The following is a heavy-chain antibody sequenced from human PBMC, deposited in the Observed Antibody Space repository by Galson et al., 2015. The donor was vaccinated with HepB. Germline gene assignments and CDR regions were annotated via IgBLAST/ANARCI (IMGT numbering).Heavy chain of an antibody. V-gene: IGHV1-46*03. CDR2: INPSGGST. CDR1: GYTFTSYY. Sequence: SVKVSCKASGYTFTSYYMHWVRQAPGQGLEWMGIINPSGGSTSYAQKFQGRVTMTRDTSTSTVYMELSSLRSEDTAVYYCARTYYYDSSGYYKYWYFDLWGRGTPVTVSS. D-gene: IGHD3-22*01. CDR3: ARTYYYDSSGYYKYWYFDL. J-gene: IGHJ2*01.